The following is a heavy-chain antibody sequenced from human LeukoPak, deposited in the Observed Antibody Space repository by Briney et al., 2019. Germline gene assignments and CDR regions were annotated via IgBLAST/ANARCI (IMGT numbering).Heavy chain of an antibody. Sequence: GGSLRLSCAVSGFTFSSYAMSWVRRAPGTGLEWVSSISGSDGSTSHADSVKGRFTISRDNSKNTLYLQMNSLRAEDTAVYYCVRDGGEYSDSSGSASAPTLYY. CDR2: ISGSDGST. CDR3: VRDGGEYSDSSGSASAPTLYY. CDR1: GFTFSSYA. J-gene: IGHJ4*01. V-gene: IGHV3-23*01. D-gene: IGHD3-22*01.